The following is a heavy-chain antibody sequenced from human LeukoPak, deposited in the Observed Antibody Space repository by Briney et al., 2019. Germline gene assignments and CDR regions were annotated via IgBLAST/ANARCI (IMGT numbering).Heavy chain of an antibody. D-gene: IGHD5-18*01. J-gene: IGHJ4*02. Sequence: SETLSLTCTVSSGSISSYYWSWIRQPPGKGLEWIGYIYYSGSTNYNPSLKSRVTISVDTSKNQFSLKLSSVTAADTAVYYCARGKLKRGYSYGYGYFDYWGQGTLVTVSS. CDR2: IYYSGST. CDR1: SGSISSYY. CDR3: ARGKLKRGYSYGYGYFDY. V-gene: IGHV4-59*01.